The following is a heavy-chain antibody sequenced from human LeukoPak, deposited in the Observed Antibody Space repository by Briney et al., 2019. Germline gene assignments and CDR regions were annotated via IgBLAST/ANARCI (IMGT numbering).Heavy chain of an antibody. CDR2: IYHSGST. Sequence: SETLSLTCAVSGYSISSGYYWGWIRQPPGKGLEWIGSIYHSGSTYYNPSLKSRVTISVDTSKNQSSLKLSSVTAADTAVYYCATRGYSNWFDPWGQGTLVTVSS. CDR1: GYSISSGYY. J-gene: IGHJ5*02. V-gene: IGHV4-38-2*01. D-gene: IGHD3-10*01. CDR3: ATRGYSNWFDP.